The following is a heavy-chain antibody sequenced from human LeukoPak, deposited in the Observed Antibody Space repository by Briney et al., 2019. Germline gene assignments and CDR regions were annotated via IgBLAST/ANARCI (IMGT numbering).Heavy chain of an antibody. CDR3: ARGYYPPRWYFDL. J-gene: IGHJ2*01. D-gene: IGHD3-10*01. Sequence: PSETLSLTCALYGGSFSCYSWSWTWHPQTPEQELKGIGKIIEKSNANSNPSLRSRITIDLDTSKNPFSLKLTTMTDADTAKYYCARGYYPPRWYFDLGGRGTLVTVSS. V-gene: IGHV4-34*01. CDR2: IIEKSNA. CDR1: GGSFSCYS.